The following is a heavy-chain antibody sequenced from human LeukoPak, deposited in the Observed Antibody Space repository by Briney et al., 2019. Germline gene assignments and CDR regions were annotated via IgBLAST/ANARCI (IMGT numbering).Heavy chain of an antibody. Sequence: GGSLRLSCAASGFTFSSYAMHWVRQAPGKGLEWVAVISYDGSNKYYADSVKGRFTISRDNSKNTLYLQMNSLRAEDTAVYYCARPLLGLGLRLGELSFWGQGTLVTVSS. CDR3: ARPLLGLGLRLGELSF. CDR2: ISYDGSNK. CDR1: GFTFSSYA. V-gene: IGHV3-30-3*01. J-gene: IGHJ4*02. D-gene: IGHD3-16*02.